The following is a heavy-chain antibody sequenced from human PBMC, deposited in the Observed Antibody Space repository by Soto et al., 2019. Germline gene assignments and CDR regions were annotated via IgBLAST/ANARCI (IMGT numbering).Heavy chain of an antibody. V-gene: IGHV1-3*01. J-gene: IGHJ4*01. D-gene: IGHD2-8*02. CDR1: RYTFTDYV. Sequence: ASVKVSIKTVRYTFTDYVIHWVRQAPGQGLEWMGWINAGTGNTKYSQKLQDRLTISRDTSAATAYLDLSRLASEDTAVYYCARGRASWYWDFWGHGTLVTVPS. CDR3: ARGRASWYWDF. CDR2: INAGTGNT.